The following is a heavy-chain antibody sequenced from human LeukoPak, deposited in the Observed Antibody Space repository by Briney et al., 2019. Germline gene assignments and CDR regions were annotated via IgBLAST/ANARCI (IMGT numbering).Heavy chain of an antibody. CDR2: ISYDGSNK. Sequence: GGSLRLSCVSSAFIVRDDYMAWVRQAPGKGLEWVAVISYDGSNKYYADSVKGRFTISRDNSKNTLYLQMNSLRAEDTAVYYCAKDEGFPPYQLLWEYYYYYGMDVWGQGTTVTVSS. CDR1: AFIVRDDY. D-gene: IGHD2-2*01. J-gene: IGHJ6*02. V-gene: IGHV3-30*18. CDR3: AKDEGFPPYQLLWEYYYYYGMDV.